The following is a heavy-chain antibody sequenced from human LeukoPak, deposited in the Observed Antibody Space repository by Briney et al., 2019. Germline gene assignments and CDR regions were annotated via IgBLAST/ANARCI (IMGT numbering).Heavy chain of an antibody. CDR2: IYYSGST. V-gene: IGHV4-59*08. CDR1: GGSISSYY. J-gene: IGHJ4*02. Sequence: PSETLSLTCTVSGGSISSYYWSWNRQPPGKGLEWIGYIYYSGSTNYNPSLKSRVTISVDTSKNQFSLKLSSVTAADTAVYYCATSTAMANFDYWGQGTLVTVSS. CDR3: ATSTAMANFDY. D-gene: IGHD5-18*01.